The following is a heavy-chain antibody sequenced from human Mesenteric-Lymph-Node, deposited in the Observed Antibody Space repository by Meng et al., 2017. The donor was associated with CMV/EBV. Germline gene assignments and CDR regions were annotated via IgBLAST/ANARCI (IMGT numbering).Heavy chain of an antibody. CDR2: IYYIGST. CDR3: ARGDRLYAMDV. Sequence: SETLSLTCTVSGGSISSYYWNWIRQPPGKGLEWIGYIYYIGSTNYNPSLKSRVTLSVDTSKNKFSLKLSSVTAADTAVYYCARGDRLYAMDVWGRGTTVTVSS. J-gene: IGHJ6*02. V-gene: IGHV4-59*01. CDR1: GGSISSYY.